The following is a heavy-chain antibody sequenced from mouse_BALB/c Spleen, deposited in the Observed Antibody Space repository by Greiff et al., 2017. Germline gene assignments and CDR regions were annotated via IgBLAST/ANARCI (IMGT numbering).Heavy chain of an antibody. V-gene: IGHV1-9*01. CDR3: ARSDSSYDGYDFDY. J-gene: IGHJ2*01. Sequence: VKLQQSGAELMKPGASVKISCKATGYTFSSYWIEWVKQRPGHGLEWIGEILPGSGSTNYNEKFKGKATFTADTSSNTAYMQLSSLTSEDSAVYYCARSDSSYDGYDFDYWGQGTTLTVSS. D-gene: IGHD2-3*01. CDR1: GYTFSSYW. CDR2: ILPGSGST.